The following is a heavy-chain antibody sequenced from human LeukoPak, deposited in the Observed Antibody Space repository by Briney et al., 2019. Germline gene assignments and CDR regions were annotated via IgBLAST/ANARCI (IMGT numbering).Heavy chain of an antibody. CDR1: GYTFTDYY. Sequence: ASVKVSCKASGYTFTDYYIHWVRQAPGQGLEWMAWMNPNSGGTSYAQKFQGRVTVTRDTSISTAYMELSRLRSDDTAVYYCARNYKVGATTGAGYWGQGTLVTVSS. D-gene: IGHD1-26*01. CDR3: ARNYKVGATTGAGY. V-gene: IGHV1-2*02. J-gene: IGHJ4*02. CDR2: MNPNSGGT.